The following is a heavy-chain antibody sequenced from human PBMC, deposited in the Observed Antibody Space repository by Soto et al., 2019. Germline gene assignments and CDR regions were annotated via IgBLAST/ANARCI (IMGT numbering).Heavy chain of an antibody. CDR3: ARVGGDYDFWSGYYTGPNWFDP. Sequence: SVKVSCKASGGTFSSYAISWVRQAPGQGLEWMGGIIPIFGTANYAQKFQGRVMITADKSTCTAYMELSSLRSEDTAVYYCARVGGDYDFWSGYYTGPNWFDPWGPGTLLTVST. V-gene: IGHV1-69*06. CDR2: IIPIFGTA. D-gene: IGHD3-3*01. CDR1: GGTFSSYA. J-gene: IGHJ5*02.